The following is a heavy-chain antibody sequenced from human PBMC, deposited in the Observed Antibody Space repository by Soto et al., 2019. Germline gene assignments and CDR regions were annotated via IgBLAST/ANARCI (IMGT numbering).Heavy chain of an antibody. V-gene: IGHV1-3*01. CDR3: ARILLGTYGYPYYYYYGMDV. D-gene: IGHD5-18*01. CDR2: INAGNGNT. J-gene: IGHJ6*02. Sequence: QVQLVQSGAEVKKPGASVKVSCKASGYTFTSYAMHWVRQAPGQRLEWMGWINAGNGNTKYSQKFQGRVTITRDTSASTAYMELSSLRSEDTAVYYCARILLGTYGYPYYYYYGMDVWGQGTTVTVSS. CDR1: GYTFTSYA.